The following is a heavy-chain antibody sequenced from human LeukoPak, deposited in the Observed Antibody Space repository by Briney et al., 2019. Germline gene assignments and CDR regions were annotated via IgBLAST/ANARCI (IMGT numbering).Heavy chain of an antibody. CDR2: IIPIFGTA. Sequence: GASVKVSCKASGYTFTSYGISWVRQAPGQGLEWMGGIIPIFGTANYAQKFQGRVTITTDESTSTAYMELSSLRSEDTAVYYCAFLIAARAYWFDPWGQGTLVTVSS. CDR3: AFLIAARAYWFDP. J-gene: IGHJ5*02. D-gene: IGHD6-6*01. CDR1: GYTFTSYG. V-gene: IGHV1-69*05.